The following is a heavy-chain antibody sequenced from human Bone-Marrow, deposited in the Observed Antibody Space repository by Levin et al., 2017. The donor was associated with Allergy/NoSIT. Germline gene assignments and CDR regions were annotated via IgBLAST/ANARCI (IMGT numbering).Heavy chain of an antibody. J-gene: IGHJ5*02. V-gene: IGHV6-1*01. Sequence: PSETLSLTCAISGDSVSSNSAAWNWIRQSPSRGLEWLGRTYYRSKWYNDYAISVKSRITINPDTSKNQFSLQLNSVTPEDTAVYYCARYLNSGNYANWFDPWGQGTLVTVSS. CDR1: GDSVSSNSAA. CDR3: ARYLNSGNYANWFDP. D-gene: IGHD1-26*01. CDR2: TYYRSKWYN.